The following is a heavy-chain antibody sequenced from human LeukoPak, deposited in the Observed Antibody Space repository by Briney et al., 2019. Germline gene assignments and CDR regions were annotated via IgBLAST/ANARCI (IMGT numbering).Heavy chain of an antibody. Sequence: PSETLSLTCAVSGASITSSKYFWGWIRQPPGKELDWIGIISYSGSTDYNPSLKSRVTISTDTSTNQFSLKLTSVTAADTAVYYCAGLGVMVLVYQFEYWGRGTPVTVSS. J-gene: IGHJ4*02. CDR2: ISYSGST. V-gene: IGHV4-39*07. CDR1: GASITSSKYF. CDR3: AGLGVMVLVYQFEY. D-gene: IGHD2-8*01.